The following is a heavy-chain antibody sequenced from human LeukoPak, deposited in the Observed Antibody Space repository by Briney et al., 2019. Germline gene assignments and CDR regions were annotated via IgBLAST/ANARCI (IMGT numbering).Heavy chain of an antibody. D-gene: IGHD3-3*01. V-gene: IGHV4-59*12. Sequence: PSETLSLTCTVSGGSISSYYWSWIRQPPGKGLEWIGYIYYSGSTNYNPSLKSRVTISVDTSKNQFSLKLSSVTAADTAVYYCARGHYDFWSGYYTGTRYYYMDVWGKGTTVTVSS. J-gene: IGHJ6*03. CDR1: GGSISSYY. CDR3: ARGHYDFWSGYYTGTRYYYMDV. CDR2: IYYSGST.